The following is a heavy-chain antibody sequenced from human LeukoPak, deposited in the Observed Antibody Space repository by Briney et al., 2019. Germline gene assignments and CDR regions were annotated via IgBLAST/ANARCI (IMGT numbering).Heavy chain of an antibody. V-gene: IGHV1-24*01. J-gene: IGHJ4*02. D-gene: IGHD3-16*02. CDR1: GYTLTELS. CDR3: ATWDAGGGYLGY. Sequence: ASVKVSCKVSGYTLTELSMYWVRQAPGKGLEWMGGFDPEDGETIYAQKFRGRVAMTEDTSTDTAYMELSSLRSEDTAVYYCATWDAGGGYLGYWGQGTLVTVSS. CDR2: FDPEDGET.